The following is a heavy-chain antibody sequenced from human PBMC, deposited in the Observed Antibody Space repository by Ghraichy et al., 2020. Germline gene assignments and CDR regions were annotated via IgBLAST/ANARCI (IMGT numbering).Heavy chain of an antibody. Sequence: GGSLRLSCAASGFTVSRKHMSWVRQAPGKGLEWVSVIYSGDSTYYADSVKGRFTISRDNFKNTVYLQMNSLRAEDTAVYYCAGTSDLLRGLAVDHWGQGTLVTVSS. CDR3: AGTSDLLRGLAVDH. CDR2: IYSGDST. J-gene: IGHJ4*02. D-gene: IGHD3-10*01. V-gene: IGHV3-53*01. CDR1: GFTVSRKH.